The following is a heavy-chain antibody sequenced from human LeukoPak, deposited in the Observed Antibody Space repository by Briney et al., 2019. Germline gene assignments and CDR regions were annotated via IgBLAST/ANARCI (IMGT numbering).Heavy chain of an antibody. J-gene: IGHJ3*02. D-gene: IGHD1-26*01. CDR3: ARDRFQSGGSPNVFDI. CDR2: ISSSTYYI. Sequence: GGSLRLSCAASGFTFSSYSMNWVHQAPGKGLEWVSSISSSTYYIYYTDSVKGRFTISRDNAKNLLYLQMNSLRAEDTAVYYCARDRFQSGGSPNVFDIWGRGTMVTVSS. V-gene: IGHV3-21*01. CDR1: GFTFSSYS.